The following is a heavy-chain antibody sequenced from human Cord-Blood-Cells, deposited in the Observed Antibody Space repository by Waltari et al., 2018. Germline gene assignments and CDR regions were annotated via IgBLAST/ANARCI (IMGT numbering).Heavy chain of an antibody. CDR2: ISAYNGNT. Sequence: QVQLVQSGAEVKKPGASVKVSCKASGDTFTSYGISWVRQAPGQGLEWMGWISAYNGNTNYAQKLQGRVTMTTDTSTSTAYMELRSLRSDDTAVYYCARIHPYDSSGYYFDYWGQGTLVTVSS. D-gene: IGHD3-22*01. V-gene: IGHV1-18*01. CDR3: ARIHPYDSSGYYFDY. J-gene: IGHJ4*02. CDR1: GDTFTSYG.